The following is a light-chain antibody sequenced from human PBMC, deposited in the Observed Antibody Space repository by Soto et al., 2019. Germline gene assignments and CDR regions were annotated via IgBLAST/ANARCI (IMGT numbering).Light chain of an antibody. J-gene: IGKJ4*01. CDR3: MQGKQWPPI. CDR2: QVT. Sequence: DVVMTQSPLSLPVTLGQPASVSCRCSQSLLYSDGKTYLTWFQQRPGQSPRRLIYQVTHRDSGVPDRFSGSGSGTVFTLNISRVEAEDVGVYYCMQGKQWPPIFGGGTKVEIK. CDR1: QSLLYSDGKTY. V-gene: IGKV2-30*01.